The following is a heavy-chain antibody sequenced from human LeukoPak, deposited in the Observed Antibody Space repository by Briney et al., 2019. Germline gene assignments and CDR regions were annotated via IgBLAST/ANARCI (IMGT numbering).Heavy chain of an antibody. V-gene: IGHV1-46*01. CDR1: GYTFTSYY. D-gene: IGHD2-2*01. CDR3: ARVGCSSTSCYGRGDAFDI. Sequence: ASVKVSCKASGYTFTSYYMHWVRQAPGQGLEWMGIINSSGGSTSYAQKFQGRVTMTRDTSTSTVYMELSSPRSEDTAVYYCARVGCSSTSCYGRGDAFDIWGQGTMVTVSS. CDR2: INSSGGST. J-gene: IGHJ3*02.